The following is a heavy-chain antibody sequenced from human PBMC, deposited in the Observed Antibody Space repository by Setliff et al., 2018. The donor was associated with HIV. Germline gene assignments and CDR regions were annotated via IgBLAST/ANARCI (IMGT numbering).Heavy chain of an antibody. V-gene: IGHV1-69*05. CDR1: GGTFSNYA. D-gene: IGHD3-22*01. J-gene: IGHJ6*02. Sequence: SVKVSCKASGGTFSNYAFTWVRQAPGQGLEWMGGIIPIFDTANYAQKFQGRVTMTTDTSTSTAYMELRSLRSDDTAVYYCAREIGDYYDSSGYYPPTDYYYGMDVWGQGTTVTVSS. CDR2: IIPIFDTA. CDR3: AREIGDYYDSSGYYPPTDYYYGMDV.